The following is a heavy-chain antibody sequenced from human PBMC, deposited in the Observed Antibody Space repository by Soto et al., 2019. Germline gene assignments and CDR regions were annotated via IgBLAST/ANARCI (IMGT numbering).Heavy chain of an antibody. Sequence: QVQLEQSGPEVKRPGTSVKVSCKASGGAFGRYSVSWVRQAPGQGLEWIGGVIPVFNTSNYSLKFQGRVAISADESTSTVFMELRSLRSEDTALYYCPRGDEMTAVTIFEYWGQGTLVTVSS. CDR3: PRGDEMTAVTIFEY. V-gene: IGHV1-69*01. D-gene: IGHD4-17*01. CDR1: GGAFGRYS. J-gene: IGHJ4*02. CDR2: VIPVFNTS.